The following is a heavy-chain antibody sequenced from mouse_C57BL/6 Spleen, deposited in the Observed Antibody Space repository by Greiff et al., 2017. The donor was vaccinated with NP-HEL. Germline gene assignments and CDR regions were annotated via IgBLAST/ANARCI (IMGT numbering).Heavy chain of an antibody. CDR3: ARSTMVDY. Sequence: EVQLQQSGPELVKPGASVKISCKASGYTFTDYYMNWVKQRPGKSLEWIGDINPNNGGTSYNQKFKGKATLTVDKSSSTAYMELRSLTSEDSAVYYCARSTMVDYWGQGTTLTVSS. CDR1: GYTFTDYY. D-gene: IGHD2-1*01. CDR2: INPNNGGT. J-gene: IGHJ2*01. V-gene: IGHV1-26*01.